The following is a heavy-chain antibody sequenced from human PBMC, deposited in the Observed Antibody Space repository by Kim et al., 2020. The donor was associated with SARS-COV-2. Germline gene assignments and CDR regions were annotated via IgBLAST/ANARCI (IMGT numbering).Heavy chain of an antibody. CDR3: VKALQSYYYYGMDV. V-gene: IGHV3-64D*09. J-gene: IGHJ6*02. Sequence: EESVQSRFTISRDNSKNTLYLQMSSLRAEDTAVYYCVKALQSYYYYGMDVWGQGTTVTVSS.